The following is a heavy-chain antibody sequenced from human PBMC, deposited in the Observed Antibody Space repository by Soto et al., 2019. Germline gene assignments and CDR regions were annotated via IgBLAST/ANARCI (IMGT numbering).Heavy chain of an antibody. V-gene: IGHV1-46*01. J-gene: IGHJ4*02. CDR2: INSSGGST. D-gene: IGHD3-10*01. CDR1: GYTFTSYY. Sequence: ASVKVSCKASGYTFTSYYMHWVRQAPGQGLEWMGIINSSGGSTSYAQKFQGRVTMTRDTSTSTVYMELSSLRSEDTAVYCCVRSGGSGSYYKLLLEYWGQGSLVTVSS. CDR3: VRSGGSGSYYKLLLEY.